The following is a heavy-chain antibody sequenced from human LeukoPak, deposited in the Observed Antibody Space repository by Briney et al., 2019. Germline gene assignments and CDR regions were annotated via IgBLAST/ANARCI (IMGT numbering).Heavy chain of an antibody. Sequence: GGSLRLSCAASGFTFDDYAMHWVRQAPGKGLEWVSGISWNSDSIGYADSVKGRFTISRDNAKNSLYLQMNSLREEDTALYYCAKGESSTYYYGSSGYRRFDYWGQGTLVTVSS. V-gene: IGHV3-9*01. J-gene: IGHJ4*02. D-gene: IGHD3-22*01. CDR1: GFTFDDYA. CDR3: AKGESSTYYYGSSGYRRFDY. CDR2: ISWNSDSI.